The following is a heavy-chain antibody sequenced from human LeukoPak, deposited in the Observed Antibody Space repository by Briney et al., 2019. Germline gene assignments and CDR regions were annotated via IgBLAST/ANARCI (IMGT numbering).Heavy chain of an antibody. D-gene: IGHD6-13*01. CDR3: ARTAGGLYSSSLNWFDP. CDR2: INSDGSTI. Sequence: GGSLRLSCAASGFTFSSYWMHWVRQAPGKGLVWVSRINSDGSTITYADSVKGRFTISRDNAKNTLYLQMNSLRAEDTAVYYCARTAGGLYSSSLNWFDPWGQGTLVTVSS. V-gene: IGHV3-74*01. CDR1: GFTFSSYW. J-gene: IGHJ5*02.